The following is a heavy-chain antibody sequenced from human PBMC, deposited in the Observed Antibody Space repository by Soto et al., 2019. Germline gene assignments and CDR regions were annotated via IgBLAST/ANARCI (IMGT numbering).Heavy chain of an antibody. J-gene: IGHJ6*03. CDR3: AKVGPREYISELNYYYYMDV. CDR2: ISGSGGST. D-gene: IGHD5-12*01. Sequence: GGSLRLSCAASGFTFSSYAMSWVRQAPGKGLEWVSAISGSGGSTYYADSVKGRFTISRDNSKNTLYLQMNSLRAEDTAVYYCAKVGPREYISELNYYYYMDVWGKGTTVTVSS. V-gene: IGHV3-23*01. CDR1: GFTFSSYA.